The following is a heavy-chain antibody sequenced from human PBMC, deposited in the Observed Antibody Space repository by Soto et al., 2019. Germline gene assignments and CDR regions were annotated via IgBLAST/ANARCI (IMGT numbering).Heavy chain of an antibody. CDR3: ARDFGYRTERKGLRYFDWLIDY. CDR1: GFIYSNCH. D-gene: IGHD3-9*01. CDR2: IRGRGGSK. Sequence: PGGPLRLSCAVSGFIYSNCHMHGVRQAPGKGLEWVAAIRGRGGSKYYADSVKGRFTISRDNSKNTLYLQMNSLRAEDTAVYCCARDFGYRTERKGLRYFDWLIDYWGQGTLVTVSS. J-gene: IGHJ4*02. V-gene: IGHV3-23*01.